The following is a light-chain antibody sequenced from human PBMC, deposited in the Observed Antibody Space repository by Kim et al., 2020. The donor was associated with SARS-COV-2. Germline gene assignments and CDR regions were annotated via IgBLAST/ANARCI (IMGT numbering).Light chain of an antibody. CDR3: QQRSNWPPLIT. CDR2: NAS. Sequence: VLTQSPATLSLSPGERATLSCRASQSVSSYLAWYQQKPGQPPRLLIYNASDRATGIPARFSGSGSGTDFTLTISSLEPEDFGVYYCQQRSNWPPLITFGQGTRLEIK. V-gene: IGKV3-11*01. J-gene: IGKJ5*01. CDR1: QSVSSY.